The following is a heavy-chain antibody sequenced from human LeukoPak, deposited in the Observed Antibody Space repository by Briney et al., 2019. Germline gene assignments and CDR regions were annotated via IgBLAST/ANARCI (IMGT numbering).Heavy chain of an antibody. Sequence: ASVKVSCRASGYTFTSYDINWVRQATGQGLEWMGWMNPNSGNTGYAQKFQGRVTMTRNTSIRTAYMELRSLRSEDTAVYYCARGVYCSGGSCYLGYWGQGTLVTVSS. CDR1: GYTFTSYD. V-gene: IGHV1-8*01. CDR2: MNPNSGNT. CDR3: ARGVYCSGGSCYLGY. J-gene: IGHJ4*02. D-gene: IGHD2-15*01.